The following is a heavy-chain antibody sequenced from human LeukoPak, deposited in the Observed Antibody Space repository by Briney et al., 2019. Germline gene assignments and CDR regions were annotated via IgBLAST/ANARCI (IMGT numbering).Heavy chain of an antibody. V-gene: IGHV1-8*01. Sequence: ASVKVSCKASGYTFTSYDINWVRQATGQGLEWMGWMNPNSGNTGYAQKFQGRVTMTRNTSISTAYMELSSLRSEDTAVYYCARNGGIWFGELPTPFDPWGQGTLVTVSS. CDR2: MNPNSGNT. CDR3: ARNGGIWFGELPTPFDP. CDR1: GYTFTSYD. D-gene: IGHD3-10*01. J-gene: IGHJ5*02.